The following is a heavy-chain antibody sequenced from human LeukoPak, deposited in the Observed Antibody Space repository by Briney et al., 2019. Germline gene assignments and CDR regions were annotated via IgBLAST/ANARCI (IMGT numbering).Heavy chain of an antibody. J-gene: IGHJ4*02. V-gene: IGHV3-23*01. D-gene: IGHD2-21*01. CDR1: GFTFSTYA. Sequence: PGGSLRLSCAASGFTFSTYAMSWVRQGPGKGLGWVSVISGSGGSTYYADSVKGRFTISRDNSKNTLYLQMNSLRAVDTAVYYCAKAVAYGHFDYWGQGTLVTVSS. CDR2: ISGSGGST. CDR3: AKAVAYGHFDY.